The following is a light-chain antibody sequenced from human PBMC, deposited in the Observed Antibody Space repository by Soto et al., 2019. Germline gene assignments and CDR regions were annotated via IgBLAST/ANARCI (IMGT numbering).Light chain of an antibody. J-gene: IGLJ2*01. CDR2: STN. CDR1: SGSVSTSYY. Sequence: QTGVTQEPSFSVSPGGTVTLTWGFSSGSVSTSYYPSWYQQTPGQAPRTLIYSTNTRTSGVPDHFSVSILGNKAALTITGAQADDESDYYWVRYMGSAVAFGGGTKQTVL. CDR3: VRYMGSAVA. V-gene: IGLV8-61*01.